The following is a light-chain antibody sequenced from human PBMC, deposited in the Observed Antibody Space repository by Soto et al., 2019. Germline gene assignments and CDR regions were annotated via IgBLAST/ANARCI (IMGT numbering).Light chain of an antibody. CDR1: QYINTR. Sequence: EVVLTQSPDTLSSFPFDRFTLSCMASQYINTRLAWYQHRPGQSPRLLIYQTSLRAAGIPARFSASGSGTDFTLTISDVQPEDFALYYCHQRQSWPRTFGQGTKVDIK. CDR2: QTS. J-gene: IGKJ1*01. CDR3: HQRQSWPRT. V-gene: IGKV3-11*01.